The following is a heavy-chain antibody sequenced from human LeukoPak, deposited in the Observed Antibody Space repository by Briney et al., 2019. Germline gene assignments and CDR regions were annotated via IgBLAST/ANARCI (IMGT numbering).Heavy chain of an antibody. Sequence: ERSLRLSCAASGFTFRNSGMHWVRQAPGKGLEWVAVIWYDGSNKYYRDSVKGRFTISRDNSKNTLYLQMNKLRDEDTAVYYCAKDRAGINLVRGVITGVMDVWGQGTTVTVSS. CDR2: IWYDGSNK. CDR3: AKDRAGINLVRGVITGVMDV. V-gene: IGHV3-33*06. J-gene: IGHJ6*02. CDR1: GFTFRNSG. D-gene: IGHD3-10*01.